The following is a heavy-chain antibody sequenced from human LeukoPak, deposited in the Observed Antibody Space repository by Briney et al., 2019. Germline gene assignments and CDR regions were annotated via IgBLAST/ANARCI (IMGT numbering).Heavy chain of an antibody. V-gene: IGHV3-9*01. Sequence: GGSLRLSCAASGFTFNDYAMHWVRQVPGKGLEWVSGLSWNSGPIGYADSVKGRFTISRDNAKKSLYLQMDSLRPEDTALYYCARDPELAGVVAATDDFYYYSMDVWGQGTTVTVSS. J-gene: IGHJ6*02. D-gene: IGHD2-15*01. CDR2: LSWNSGPI. CDR1: GFTFNDYA. CDR3: ARDPELAGVVAATDDFYYYSMDV.